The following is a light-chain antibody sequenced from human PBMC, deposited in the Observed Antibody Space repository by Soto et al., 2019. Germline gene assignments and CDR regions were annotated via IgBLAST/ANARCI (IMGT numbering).Light chain of an antibody. CDR3: SSYTSSSPPYV. CDR1: SSDVGGYNY. V-gene: IGLV2-14*01. J-gene: IGLJ1*01. CDR2: DVS. Sequence: QSALTQPASVSGSPGQSITISCTGTSSDVGGYNYVSWYQQHPGKAPKLMIYDVSNRPSGVSNRFSGSKSGNTASLTISGLQAEVEADYYCSSYTSSSPPYVFGTGTKVTVL.